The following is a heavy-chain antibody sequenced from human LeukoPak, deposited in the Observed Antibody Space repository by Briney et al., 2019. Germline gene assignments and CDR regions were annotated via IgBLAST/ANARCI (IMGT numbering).Heavy chain of an antibody. CDR1: GFTFSAYW. Sequence: GGSLRLSCAASGFTFSAYWMAWVRQAPGKGLEWVANINQDGNEKYHVDSVQGRFTISRDNAKNSLYLQMDSLRLEDTAVYYCAREGPYHDSWGQGTLVTVSS. CDR3: AREGPYHDS. D-gene: IGHD2-2*01. CDR2: INQDGNEK. J-gene: IGHJ4*02. V-gene: IGHV3-7*01.